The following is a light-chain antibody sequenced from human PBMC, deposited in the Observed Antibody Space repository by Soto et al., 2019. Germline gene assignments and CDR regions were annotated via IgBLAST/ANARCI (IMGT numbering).Light chain of an antibody. Sequence: DIQMTQSPSSLSASVGDRVTITCRASQGISNYLAWYQQKRGKVPKLLIYAASTLQSGVPSRCSGSGSATDFTLTISSLQPEDVATYYCQRYNSAPWAFGQGTKVEIK. CDR1: QGISNY. J-gene: IGKJ1*01. CDR3: QRYNSAPWA. CDR2: AAS. V-gene: IGKV1-27*01.